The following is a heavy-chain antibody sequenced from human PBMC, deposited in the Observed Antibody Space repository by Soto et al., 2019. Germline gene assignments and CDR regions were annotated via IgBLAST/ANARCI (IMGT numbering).Heavy chain of an antibody. J-gene: IGHJ6*03. CDR3: ARDLSCGSKWYSYIYI. CDR1: GFILSDCA. CDR2: ISSSSSVI. D-gene: IGHD3-22*01. V-gene: IGHV3-48*01. Sequence: GGSLRLSCATSGFILSDCAMNWVRQAPGKGLEWVSYISSSSSVIDYADSVKGRFTVSRDNARNSLYLQMNSLRAEDTAVYYCARDLSCGSKWYSYIYIFCKGTALTVSS.